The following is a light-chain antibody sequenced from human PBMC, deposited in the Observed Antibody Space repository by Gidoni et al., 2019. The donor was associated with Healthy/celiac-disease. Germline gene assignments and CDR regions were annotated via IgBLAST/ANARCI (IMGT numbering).Light chain of an antibody. J-gene: IGKJ1*01. CDR3: QQSYSTAWT. Sequence: DIQITQPPSSLSASVGDRVTITRRASQSISSYLNWYQQKPGKAPKLLIYAASSLQSGVPSRFSGSGSGTDFTLTISRLQPEDFETYYCQQSYSTAWTFGQGNKVEIK. CDR1: QSISSY. V-gene: IGKV1-39*01. CDR2: AAS.